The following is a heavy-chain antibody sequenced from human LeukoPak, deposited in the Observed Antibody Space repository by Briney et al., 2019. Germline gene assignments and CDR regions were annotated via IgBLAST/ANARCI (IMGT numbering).Heavy chain of an antibody. CDR3: ARKFGELLIGAGGFDP. J-gene: IGHJ5*02. CDR1: GYSFTSYW. Sequence: GESLKISCKGPGYSFTSYWISWVRQMPGKGLEWIGRIDPSDSYTNYSPSFQGHVTISADKSISTAYLQWSSLKASDTAMYYCARKFGELLIGAGGFDPWGQGTLVTVSS. CDR2: IDPSDSYT. D-gene: IGHD3-10*01. V-gene: IGHV5-10-1*01.